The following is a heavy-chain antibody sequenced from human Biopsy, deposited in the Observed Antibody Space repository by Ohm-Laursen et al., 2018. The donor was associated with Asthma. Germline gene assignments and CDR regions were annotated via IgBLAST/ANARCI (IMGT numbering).Heavy chain of an antibody. Sequence: TLSLTCDVSGGSISVSNWWSWVRQPPGRGLEWIGQIYHLGNANYNPSLKSRVIMSVDKSKNQFSLKLTSVTAADTAVYFCARRWRSYDSSNYYLDQWGQGTLVTVSS. CDR3: ARRWRSYDSSNYYLDQ. CDR1: GGSISVSNW. V-gene: IGHV4-4*01. J-gene: IGHJ4*02. CDR2: IYHLGNA. D-gene: IGHD3-22*01.